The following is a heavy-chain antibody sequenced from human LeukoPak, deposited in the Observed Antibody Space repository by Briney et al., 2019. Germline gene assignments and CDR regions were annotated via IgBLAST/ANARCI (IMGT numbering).Heavy chain of an antibody. V-gene: IGHV3-30-3*01. Sequence: GGSLRLSCAASGFTFSSYAMHWVRQAPGKGLEWVAVISYDGSNKYYADSVKGRFTISRDNSKNMMYLQMNSLRAEDTAVYHCVKDNGNDFRNGNNWFDPWGQGSLVTVSS. CDR3: VKDNGNDFRNGNNWFDP. J-gene: IGHJ5*02. CDR2: ISYDGSNK. CDR1: GFTFSSYA. D-gene: IGHD3-3*01.